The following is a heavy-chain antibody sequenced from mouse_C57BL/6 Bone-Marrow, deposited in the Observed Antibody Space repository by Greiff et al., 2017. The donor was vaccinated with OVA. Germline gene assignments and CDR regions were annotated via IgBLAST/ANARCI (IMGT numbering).Heavy chain of an antibody. CDR3: ARGYSNYDYFDY. Sequence: QVQLQQSGAELARPGASVKMSCKAPGYTFTSYTMHWVKQRPGQGLEWIGYINPSSGYTKYNQKFKDKATLTADKSSSTAYMKLLSLTSSDSAVSYFARGYSNYDYFDYWGQGTTLTVSS. CDR2: INPSSGYT. D-gene: IGHD2-5*01. V-gene: IGHV1-4*01. J-gene: IGHJ2*01. CDR1: GYTFTSYT.